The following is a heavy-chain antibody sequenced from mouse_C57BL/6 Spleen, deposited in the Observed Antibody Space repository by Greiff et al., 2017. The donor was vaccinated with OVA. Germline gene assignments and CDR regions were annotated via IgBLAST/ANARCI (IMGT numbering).Heavy chain of an antibody. Sequence: VQLQQSGAELVRPGASVTLSCKASGYTFTDYEMHWVKQTPVHGLEWIGAIDPETGGTAYNQKFKGKAILTADKSSSTAYMELRSLTSEDSSVYYCTREGDYWGQGTTLTVSS. J-gene: IGHJ2*01. V-gene: IGHV1-15*01. CDR3: TREGDY. CDR2: IDPETGGT. CDR1: GYTFTDYE.